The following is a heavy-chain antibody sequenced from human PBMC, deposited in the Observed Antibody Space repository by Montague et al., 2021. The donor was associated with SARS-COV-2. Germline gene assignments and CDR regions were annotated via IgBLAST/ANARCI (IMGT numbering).Heavy chain of an antibody. V-gene: IGHV4-39*01. CDR2: INYNGRT. CDR1: GDPISSSSYY. CDR3: ARSTSGWFIY. D-gene: IGHD6-19*01. J-gene: IGHJ4*02. Sequence: SETLSLTCTVSGDPISSSSYYWGWIRQSPGRGLEWIGSINYNGRTYYNPSLKSRVTISVDAPKDQFSLQLDSMTAADTAVYYCARSTSGWFIYWGQGTLVTVSS.